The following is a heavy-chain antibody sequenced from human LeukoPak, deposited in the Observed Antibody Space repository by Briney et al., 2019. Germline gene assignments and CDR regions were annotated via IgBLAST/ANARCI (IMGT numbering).Heavy chain of an antibody. D-gene: IGHD2-21*02. J-gene: IGHJ5*02. Sequence: SETLSLTCTVSGGSISSYYWSWIRQPPGKGLEWIGYIYTSGSTNYNPSLKSRVAISVDTSKNQFSLKLSSVTAADTAVYYCARLRGVVTAYWFDPWGQGTLVTVSS. V-gene: IGHV4-4*09. CDR3: ARLRGVVTAYWFDP. CDR1: GGSISSYY. CDR2: IYTSGST.